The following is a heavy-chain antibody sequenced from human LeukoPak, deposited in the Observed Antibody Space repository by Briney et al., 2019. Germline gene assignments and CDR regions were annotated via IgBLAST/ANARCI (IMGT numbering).Heavy chain of an antibody. CDR3: VRDSGSGGSCCATDY. J-gene: IGHJ4*02. V-gene: IGHV3-48*02. CDR2: ISSGSSNI. D-gene: IGHD2-15*01. Sequence: PGGSLRLSCAVSGFTFSSYSMNWVRQARGKGLEWVSYISSGSSNIYYADSVKGRFTISRDNAKNSLYLQMNSLRDEDTAVYYCVRDSGSGGSCCATDYWGQGTLVTVSS. CDR1: GFTFSSYS.